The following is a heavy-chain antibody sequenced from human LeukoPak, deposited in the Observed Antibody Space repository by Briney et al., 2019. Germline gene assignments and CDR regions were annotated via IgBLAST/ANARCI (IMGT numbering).Heavy chain of an antibody. V-gene: IGHV4-59*01. D-gene: IGHD3-22*01. CDR3: ARAYYYDSSGYSSYWYFDL. Sequence: SETLSLTCTVSGGSISSYYWSWIRQPPGKGLEWIGYIYYRGSTNYNPSLKSRVTISVDTSKNQFSLKLSSVTAADTAVYYCARAYYYDSSGYSSYWYFDLWGRGTLVTVSS. CDR1: GGSISSYY. CDR2: IYYRGST. J-gene: IGHJ2*01.